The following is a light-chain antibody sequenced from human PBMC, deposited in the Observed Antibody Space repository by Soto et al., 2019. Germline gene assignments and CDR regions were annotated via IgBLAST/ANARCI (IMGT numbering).Light chain of an antibody. CDR3: QQYGSSPWT. CDR2: GAT. CDR1: QTIRSNY. J-gene: IGKJ1*01. Sequence: ETVLTQSPGTLSLSPGERATLSCRASQTIRSNYLAWYRQTPGQAPRLLIYGATNRATGIADRFSRSASGTDLTHIISNLEPEDFALYYCQQYGSSPWTFGQGTKVEIK. V-gene: IGKV3-20*01.